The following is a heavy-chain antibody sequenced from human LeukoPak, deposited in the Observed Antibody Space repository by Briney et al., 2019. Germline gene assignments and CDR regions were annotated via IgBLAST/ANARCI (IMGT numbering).Heavy chain of an antibody. J-gene: IGHJ4*02. CDR2: IRYDGSNK. V-gene: IGHV3-30*02. CDR3: ARDMIIGVSAMARLGSFDY. D-gene: IGHD5-18*01. Sequence: GGSLRLSCAASGFTFSSYDMHWVRQAPGKGLEWVAFIRYDGSNKYYADSVKGRFTISRDNSKNTLYLQMNSLRAEDTAVYYCARDMIIGVSAMARLGSFDYWGQGTLVTVSS. CDR1: GFTFSSYD.